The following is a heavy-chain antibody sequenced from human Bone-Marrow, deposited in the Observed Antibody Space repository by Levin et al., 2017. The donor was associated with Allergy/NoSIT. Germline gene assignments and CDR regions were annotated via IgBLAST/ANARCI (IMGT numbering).Heavy chain of an antibody. Sequence: PGGSLRLSCAATGFTFSTYGMHWVRQAPGKGLEWVAVVSYDGIDEFYGDSVRGRFTISRDNSEETLFLQMHRLRPDDTALYYCAKGPFDGSGIMDSWGQGTLVTVSA. CDR3: AKGPFDGSGIMDS. J-gene: IGHJ5*01. V-gene: IGHV3-30*18. CDR2: VSYDGIDE. D-gene: IGHD3-10*01. CDR1: GFTFSTYG.